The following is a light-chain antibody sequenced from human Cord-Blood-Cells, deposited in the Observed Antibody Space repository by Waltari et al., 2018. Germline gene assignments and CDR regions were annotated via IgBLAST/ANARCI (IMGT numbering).Light chain of an antibody. CDR2: EDT. Sequence: NFMLTQPHSVSESPGKTVTISCTRSSGSIASNYVKWYQQRPGSAPTTVIYEDTQRPSGVPDPFSGSIDSSSNSASLTISGLKTEDEADYYCQSYDSSNQVFGGGTKLTVL. CDR1: SGSIASNY. J-gene: IGLJ3*02. V-gene: IGLV6-57*03. CDR3: QSYDSSNQV.